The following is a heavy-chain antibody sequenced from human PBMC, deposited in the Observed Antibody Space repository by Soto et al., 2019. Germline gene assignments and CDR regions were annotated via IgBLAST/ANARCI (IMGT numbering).Heavy chain of an antibody. J-gene: IGHJ5*02. CDR3: ARLGTPPDIKNWLDP. V-gene: IGHV5-51*01. CDR1: GYSCTNFY. D-gene: IGHD2-15*01. CDR2: IYPRDSNT. Sequence: PWLSRKIPCQGSGYSCTNFYTAWVRQMPGKALEWMGTIYPRDSNTRSSPSFQGQVTFSVDKSITTAYLQCSSLKASDTAMYYCARLGTPPDIKNWLDPWGQGTLVTVSS.